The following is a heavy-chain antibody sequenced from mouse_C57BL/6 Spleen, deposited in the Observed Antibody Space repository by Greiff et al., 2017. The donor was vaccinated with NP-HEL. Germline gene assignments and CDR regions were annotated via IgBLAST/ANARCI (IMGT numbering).Heavy chain of an antibody. CDR1: GYTFTSYW. Sequence: QVQLKQPGAELVRPGTSVKLSCKASGYTFTSYWMHWVKQRPGQGLEWIGVIDPSDSYTNYNQKFKGKATLTVDTSSSTAYMQLSSLTSEDSAVYYCANLLNYFDYWGQGTTLTVSS. CDR2: IDPSDSYT. V-gene: IGHV1-59*01. CDR3: ANLLNYFDY. D-gene: IGHD2-1*01. J-gene: IGHJ2*01.